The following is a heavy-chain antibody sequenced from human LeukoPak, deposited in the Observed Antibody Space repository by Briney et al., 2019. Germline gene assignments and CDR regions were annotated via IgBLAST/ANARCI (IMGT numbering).Heavy chain of an antibody. V-gene: IGHV4-59*01. CDR1: GGSISSSY. Sequence: PSETLSLTCTVSGGSISSSYWSWIRQPPGKGLEWIGYIYYSGSTKYNPSLKSRVTISVDTSKNQFSLKLSSVTAADTAVYYCARDGDTAMVGDFFDCWGQGTLVTVS. CDR3: ARDGDTAMVGDFFDC. D-gene: IGHD5-18*01. CDR2: IYYSGST. J-gene: IGHJ4*02.